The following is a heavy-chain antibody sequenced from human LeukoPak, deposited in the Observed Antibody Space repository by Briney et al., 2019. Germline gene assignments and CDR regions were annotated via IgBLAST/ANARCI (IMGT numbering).Heavy chain of an antibody. CDR3: AKTSASSSWTPFDY. D-gene: IGHD6-13*01. J-gene: IGHJ4*02. Sequence: GGSLRLSCAASGFTFSSYAMSWVRQAPGKGLEWVSATSGSGGSTYYADSVKGRFTISRDNFKNTLYLQMNSLRAEDTAVYYCAKTSASSSWTPFDYWGQGTLVTVSS. V-gene: IGHV3-23*01. CDR2: TSGSGGST. CDR1: GFTFSSYA.